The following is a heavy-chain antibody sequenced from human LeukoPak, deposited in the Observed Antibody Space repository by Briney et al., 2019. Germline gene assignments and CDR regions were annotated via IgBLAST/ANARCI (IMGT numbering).Heavy chain of an antibody. V-gene: IGHV3-23*01. CDR2: HSGSGGST. CDR1: GFTVSSYA. J-gene: IGHJ4*02. CDR3: AKGLQSCCY. Sequence: GGSLRLSCAASGFTVSSYAMSWVRQAPAKGLEWVSAHSGSGGSTYYADSAQGRFAISRDNSKNNLYLQKNSLRAADTAAYYFAKGLQSCCYWCQGNLITVSA. D-gene: IGHD2-15*01.